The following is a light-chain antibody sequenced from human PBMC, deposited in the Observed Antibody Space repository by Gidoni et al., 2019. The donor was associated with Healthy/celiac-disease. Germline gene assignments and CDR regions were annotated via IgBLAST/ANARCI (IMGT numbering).Light chain of an antibody. CDR1: SSDVGGYND. Sequence: QSALTQPRPVSGAPGQSVTISCTGTSSDVGGYNDVSWYQQHPGQAPKLLIYDVSKRPSGVPDRFSGSKSGNTASLTISGLQAEDDADYYCCSYAGSYPMVFGGGTKLTVL. CDR3: CSYAGSYPMV. CDR2: DVS. J-gene: IGLJ2*01. V-gene: IGLV2-11*01.